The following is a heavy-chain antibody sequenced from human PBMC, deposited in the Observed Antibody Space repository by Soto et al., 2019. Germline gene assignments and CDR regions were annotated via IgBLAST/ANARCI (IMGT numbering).Heavy chain of an antibody. D-gene: IGHD4-4*01. CDR3: ARELMTTITYFDY. J-gene: IGHJ4*02. V-gene: IGHV3-72*01. Sequence: GGSLRLSCAASGFTYSDHYMDWVRQAPGKGLEWVGRTRNKANSFTTEYAASVKGRFTIFRDDSRNSLYLQMSSLKTEDTAVYYCARELMTTITYFDYWGQGTLVTVYS. CDR1: GFTYSDHY. CDR2: TRNKANSFTT.